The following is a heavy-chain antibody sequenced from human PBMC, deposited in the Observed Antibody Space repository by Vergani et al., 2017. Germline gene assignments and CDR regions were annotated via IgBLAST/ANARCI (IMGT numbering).Heavy chain of an antibody. CDR1: GYSISSGYY. J-gene: IGHJ4*02. V-gene: IGHV4-38-2*01. Sequence: QVQLQESGPGLVKPSETLSLTCAVSGYSISSGYYWGWIRQPPGKGLEWIGSIYHSGSTYYNPSLKSRVTISVDTSKNQFSQKLSSVTAADTAVYYCARHLGWELLFDYWGQGTLVTVSS. CDR3: ARHLGWELLFDY. CDR2: IYHSGST. D-gene: IGHD1-26*01.